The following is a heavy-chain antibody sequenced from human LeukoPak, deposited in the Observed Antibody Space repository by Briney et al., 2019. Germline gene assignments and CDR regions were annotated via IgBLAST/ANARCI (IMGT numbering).Heavy chain of an antibody. D-gene: IGHD3-22*01. CDR1: GYTFTGYY. CDR3: AREIGPFPRYYFDY. CDR2: INPNSGGT. V-gene: IGHV1-2*02. Sequence: ASVKVSCKASGYTFTGYYMHWVRQAPGQGLEWMGWINPNSGGTNYAQKFQGRVTMTRDTSISTAYMELSRLRSDDTAVYYCAREIGPFPRYYFDYWGQGTLVTVSS. J-gene: IGHJ4*02.